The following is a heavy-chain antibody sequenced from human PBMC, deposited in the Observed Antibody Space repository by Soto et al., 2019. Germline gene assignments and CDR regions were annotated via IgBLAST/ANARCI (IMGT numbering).Heavy chain of an antibody. CDR1: GGSISSYY. CDR2: IYYSGST. Sequence: SETPSLTCTVSGGSISSYYWGWIRQPPGKGLEWIGYIYYSGSTNYNPSLKSRVTISVDTSKNQFSLKLSSVTAADTAVYYCAITTVTTMTFDYWGQGTLVTVSS. J-gene: IGHJ4*02. V-gene: IGHV4-59*01. CDR3: AITTVTTMTFDY. D-gene: IGHD4-17*01.